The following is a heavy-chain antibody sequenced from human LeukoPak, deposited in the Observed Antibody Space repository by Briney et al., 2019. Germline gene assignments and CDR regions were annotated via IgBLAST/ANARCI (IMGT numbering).Heavy chain of an antibody. Sequence: SVKVSCKASGGTFISYAISWVRQAPGQGLEWMGGIIPIFGTANYAQKFQGRVTITADESTSTAYMELSSLRSEDTAVYYCARGWDLQLWSVDYWGQGTLVTVSS. CDR3: ARGWDLQLWSVDY. CDR2: IIPIFGTA. J-gene: IGHJ4*02. V-gene: IGHV1-69*01. CDR1: GGTFISYA. D-gene: IGHD5-18*01.